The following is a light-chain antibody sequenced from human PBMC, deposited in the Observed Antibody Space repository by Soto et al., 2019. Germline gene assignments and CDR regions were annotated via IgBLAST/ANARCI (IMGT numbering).Light chain of an antibody. V-gene: IGKV3-11*01. CDR2: DSS. Sequence: EIELTQSPATLSLSPGETATLSCRASQNVDKFLAWYQQRPGQPPRLLIFDSSNRATGVPVRFSGSGSGTDFTLTISRLEPEDFAVYYCQQQGRSWITSGQGTRLEIK. CDR1: QNVDKF. J-gene: IGKJ5*01. CDR3: QQQGRSWIT.